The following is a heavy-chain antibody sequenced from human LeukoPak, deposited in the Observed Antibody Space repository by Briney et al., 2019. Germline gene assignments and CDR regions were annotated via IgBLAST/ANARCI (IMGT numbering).Heavy chain of an antibody. Sequence: GGSLRLSCAASGFTFSSYVMSWVRQAPGKGLEWVSALSGSGGSTYYADSVRGRFTISRDNSKNTLYLQMNSLRAEDTAVYYCAKEISLGYSYGYLYWGQGTLVTVSS. CDR1: GFTFSSYV. CDR3: AKEISLGYSYGYLY. V-gene: IGHV3-23*01. CDR2: LSGSGGST. D-gene: IGHD5-18*01. J-gene: IGHJ4*02.